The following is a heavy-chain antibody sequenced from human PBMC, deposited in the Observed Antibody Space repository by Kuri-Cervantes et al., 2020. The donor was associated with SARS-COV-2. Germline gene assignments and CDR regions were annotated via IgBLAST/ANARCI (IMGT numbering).Heavy chain of an antibody. V-gene: IGHV3-23*01. J-gene: IGHJ1*01. CDR1: GFTFSSYA. D-gene: IGHD3/OR15-3a*01. CDR3: AKFAERQLIYFQH. CDR2: ISGGGRTT. Sequence: GGSLRLSCAASGFTFSSYAMSWVRQAPGKGLEWVSSISGGGRTTYYADSVKGRFTISKDKLSDTLSLQMNSLRVEDTATYFCAKFAERQLIYFQHWGQGTVVTVSS.